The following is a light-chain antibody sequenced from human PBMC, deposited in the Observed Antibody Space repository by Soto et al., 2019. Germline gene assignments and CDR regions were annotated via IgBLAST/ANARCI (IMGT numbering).Light chain of an antibody. V-gene: IGLV2-14*01. J-gene: IGLJ1*01. CDR3: GSYISSSTPFYV. Sequence: QSVLTQPASVSGSPGQSITISCTGTSNDVGSYNYVSWYQQHPGKAPKLMIYEVSNRPSGVSNRFSGSKSGNTASLTISGLQAEDEADYYCGSYISSSTPFYVVGMGTKVTVL. CDR1: SNDVGSYNY. CDR2: EVS.